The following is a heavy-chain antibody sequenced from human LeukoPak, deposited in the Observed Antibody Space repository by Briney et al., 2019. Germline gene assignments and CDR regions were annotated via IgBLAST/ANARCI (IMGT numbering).Heavy chain of an antibody. V-gene: IGHV3-15*01. Sequence: GGSLRLSCAASGFTFSSYGMHWVRQAPGKGLEWVGRIKSKTDGGTTDYAAPVKGRFTISRDDSKNTLYLQMNSLKTEDTAVYYCTTDIDPYSAAQGDAFDIWGQGTMVTVFS. J-gene: IGHJ3*02. CDR3: TTDIDPYSAAQGDAFDI. CDR2: IKSKTDGGTT. CDR1: GFTFSSYG. D-gene: IGHD2-2*01.